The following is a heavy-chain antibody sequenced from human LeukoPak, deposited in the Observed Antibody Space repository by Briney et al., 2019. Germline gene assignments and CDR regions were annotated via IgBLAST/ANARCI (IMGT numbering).Heavy chain of an antibody. J-gene: IGHJ6*02. V-gene: IGHV3-23*01. CDR2: IGGSGDKT. CDR3: ARDVYYYYGMDV. CDR1: GFTFNRNA. Sequence: GGSLRLSCAASGFTFNRNAISWVRQAPGKGLEWVSTIGGSGDKTFYADSVKGRFTISRDDSKNTLYLQMNSLRAEDTAVYYCARDVYYYYGMDVWGQGTTVTVSS.